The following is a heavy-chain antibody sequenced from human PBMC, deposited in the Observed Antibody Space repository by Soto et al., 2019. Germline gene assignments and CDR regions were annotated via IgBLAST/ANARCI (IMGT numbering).Heavy chain of an antibody. Sequence: LRLSCGASGFTFSSYSMNWVRQAPGKGLEWVSYISSSSSTIYYADSVKGRFTISRDNAKNSLYLQMNSLRAEDTAVYYCARGWQPDYWGQGTLVTVSS. V-gene: IGHV3-48*01. CDR1: GFTFSSYS. CDR2: ISSSSSTI. CDR3: ARGWQPDY. J-gene: IGHJ4*02.